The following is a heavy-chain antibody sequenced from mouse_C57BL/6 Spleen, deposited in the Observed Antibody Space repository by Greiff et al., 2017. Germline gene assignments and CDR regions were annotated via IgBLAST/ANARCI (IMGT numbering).Heavy chain of an antibody. CDR2: IDPETGGT. CDR1: GYTFTDYE. V-gene: IGHV1-15*01. CDR3: TRVNSEGAMDY. J-gene: IGHJ4*01. Sequence: QVQLQQSGAELVRPGASVTLSCKASGYTFTDYEMHWVKQTPVHGLEWIGAIDPETGGTAYNQKFKGKAILTADKSSSTAYMELRSLTSEDSAVYYCTRVNSEGAMDYWGQGTSVTVSA.